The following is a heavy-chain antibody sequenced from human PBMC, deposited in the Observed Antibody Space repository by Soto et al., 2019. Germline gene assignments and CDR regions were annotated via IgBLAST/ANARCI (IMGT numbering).Heavy chain of an antibody. D-gene: IGHD2-15*01. V-gene: IGHV6-1*01. CDR1: GDSVSSNSAA. J-gene: IGHJ5*02. CDR2: TYYRSKWYN. Sequence: SQTLSLPCAISGDSVSSNSAAWNWIRQSPSRGLEWLGRTYYRSKWYNDYAVSVKSRITINPNTSKNQFSLQLNSVTPEDTAVYYCARGQISYCSGGSCYWFDPWGQGTLVTVSS. CDR3: ARGQISYCSGGSCYWFDP.